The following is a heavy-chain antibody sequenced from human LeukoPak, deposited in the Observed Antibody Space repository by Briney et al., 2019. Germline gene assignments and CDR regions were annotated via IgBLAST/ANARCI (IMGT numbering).Heavy chain of an antibody. CDR2: ISTGSSYI. J-gene: IGHJ4*02. Sequence: GGSLRLSCAASGFTFSNSSMNWVRQAPGKGLEWVSFISTGSSYIYYADSVKGRFTMSRDNATNSLFLQMKSLRAEDTAIYYCARESGYPPLGYWGQGTLVTVSS. V-gene: IGHV3-21*01. D-gene: IGHD5-12*01. CDR3: ARESGYPPLGY. CDR1: GFTFSNSS.